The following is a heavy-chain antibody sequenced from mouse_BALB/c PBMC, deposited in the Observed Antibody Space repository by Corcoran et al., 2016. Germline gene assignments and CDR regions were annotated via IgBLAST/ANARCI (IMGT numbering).Heavy chain of an antibody. CDR1: GFNIKDTY. Sequence: EVQLQQSGAELVKPGASVKLSCTASGFNIKDTYMHWVKQRPEQGLEWIGRIDPANGNTKYDPKFQGKATITADTSSNTAYLQLSSMTSEDTAGYYCARSWDVDYWGQGTTLTVSS. J-gene: IGHJ2*01. V-gene: IGHV14-3*02. CDR2: IDPANGNT. CDR3: ARSWDVDY. D-gene: IGHD4-1*01.